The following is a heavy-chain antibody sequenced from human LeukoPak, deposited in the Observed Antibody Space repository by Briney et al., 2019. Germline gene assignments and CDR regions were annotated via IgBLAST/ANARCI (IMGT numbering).Heavy chain of an antibody. J-gene: IGHJ4*02. CDR1: GVSISSYY. Sequence: SETLSLTCTVSGVSISSYYWSWIRQPAGKGLEWIGRIYSTGSTNYNPSLKSRVTMSVDTSKNQFSLRRRSVTAADTAVYYCARQIASAGTAGFDFWGQGALVTVSS. V-gene: IGHV4-4*07. CDR2: IYSTGST. D-gene: IGHD6-13*01. CDR3: ARQIASAGTAGFDF.